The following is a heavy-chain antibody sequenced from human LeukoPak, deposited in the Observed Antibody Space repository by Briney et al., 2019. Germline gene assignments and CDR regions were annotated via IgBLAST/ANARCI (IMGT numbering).Heavy chain of an antibody. J-gene: IGHJ6*02. D-gene: IGHD3-3*01. Sequence: ASVKVSCKASGGTFSSYAISWVRQAPGQGLEWMGRIIPILGIANYAQKFQGRVTITADKSTSTAYMELSSLRSEDTAVYYCARLRFLKWLSSYYYYYGMDVWGQGTTVTVSS. CDR1: GGTFSSYA. V-gene: IGHV1-69*04. CDR2: IIPILGIA. CDR3: ARLRFLKWLSSYYYYYGMDV.